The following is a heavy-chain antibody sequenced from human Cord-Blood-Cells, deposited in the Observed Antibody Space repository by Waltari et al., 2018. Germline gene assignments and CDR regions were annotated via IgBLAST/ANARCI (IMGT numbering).Heavy chain of an antibody. D-gene: IGHD3-22*01. CDR1: GFPCSSYS. V-gene: IGHV3-48*02. CDR2: ISSSSSTI. CDR3: ARDPSFSYYYDSSGYYYFDY. Sequence: EVQLVESGGGLVQPGGSLRPACAASGFPCSSYSLNRVRKAPGKGLEWVSYISSSSSTIYYADSVKGRFTISRDNAKNSLYLQMNSLRDEDTAVYYCARDPSFSYYYDSSGYYYFDYWGQGTLVTVSS. J-gene: IGHJ4*02.